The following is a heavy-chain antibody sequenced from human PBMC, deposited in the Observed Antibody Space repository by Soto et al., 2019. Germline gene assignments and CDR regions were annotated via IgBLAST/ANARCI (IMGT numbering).Heavy chain of an antibody. Sequence: QVQLVQSGAEVKKPGASVKVSCKASGYTFTSYYMHWVRQAPGQGLEWMGIINPSGGSTSYAQKFQDRVTMTRDTSTSTVYMELSSLISEDTAVYYCARGDPVYYYGMDVWGQGTTVTVSS. V-gene: IGHV1-46*01. J-gene: IGHJ6*02. CDR2: INPSGGST. CDR3: ARGDPVYYYGMDV. D-gene: IGHD2-21*02. CDR1: GYTFTSYY.